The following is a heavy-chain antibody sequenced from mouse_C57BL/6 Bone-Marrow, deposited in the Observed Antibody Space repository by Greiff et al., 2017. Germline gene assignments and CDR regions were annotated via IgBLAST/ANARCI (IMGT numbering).Heavy chain of an antibody. D-gene: IGHD3-3*01. CDR2: INPYNGGT. Sequence: EVMLVESGPVLVKPGASVKMSCKASGYTFTDYYMHWVKQSHGKSLEWIGVINPYNGGTSYNQKFKGKATLTVDKSSSTAYMELNSLTSEDSAVYYCAREGWAAMDYWGQGTSVTVSS. CDR3: AREGWAAMDY. J-gene: IGHJ4*01. V-gene: IGHV1-19*01. CDR1: GYTFTDYY.